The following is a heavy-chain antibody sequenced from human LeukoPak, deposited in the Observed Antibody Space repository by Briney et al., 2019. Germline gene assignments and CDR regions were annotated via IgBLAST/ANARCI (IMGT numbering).Heavy chain of an antibody. CDR1: GGSISSYY. CDR3: ARQKDYYGSGSYYLDY. J-gene: IGHJ4*02. D-gene: IGHD3-10*01. Sequence: PSGTLSLTCTVSGGSISSYYWSWIRQPPGKGLEWIGYIYDGGSTNYNPSLKSRVTISVDTSKNQFSLKLSSVTAADTAVYYCARQKDYYGSGSYYLDYWGREPWSPS. V-gene: IGHV4-59*08. CDR2: IYDGGST.